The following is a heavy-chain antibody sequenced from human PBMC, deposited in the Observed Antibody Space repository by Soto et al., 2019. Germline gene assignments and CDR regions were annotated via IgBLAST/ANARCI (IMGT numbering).Heavy chain of an antibody. V-gene: IGHV4-39*01. Sequence: QLQLQESGPGLVKPSETLSLTCTVSGASISSSSYYWGWIRQPPRKGLERIRGTYYSGSTYYKPSRTSRITTTVATSKNQFPLKLSSVTDADTAVYYCARLCSGGSCYSSTLVYWGQGTLVTVSS. D-gene: IGHD2-15*01. CDR2: TYYSGST. CDR1: GASISSSSYY. CDR3: ARLCSGGSCYSSTLVY. J-gene: IGHJ4*02.